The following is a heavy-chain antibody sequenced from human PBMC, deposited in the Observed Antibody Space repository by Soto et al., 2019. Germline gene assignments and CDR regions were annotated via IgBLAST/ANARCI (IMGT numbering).Heavy chain of an antibody. CDR3: ARMDDNDFDYFYYGMDV. Sequence: SETLSLTCAVDGGSLNDYYWNWIRQPPGKGLEWIGEINHSGSTNYNPSLKSRVTISVDTSKNQFSLKLSSVTAADTAVYYCARMDDNDFDYFYYGMDVWGQGTTVTVSS. J-gene: IGHJ6*02. V-gene: IGHV4-34*01. CDR1: GGSLNDYY. D-gene: IGHD3-16*01. CDR2: INHSGST.